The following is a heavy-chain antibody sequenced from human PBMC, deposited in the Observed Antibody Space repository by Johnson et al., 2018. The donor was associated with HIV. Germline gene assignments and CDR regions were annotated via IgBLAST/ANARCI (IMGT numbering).Heavy chain of an antibody. Sequence: QMQLVESGGGLVQPGGSLRLSCAASGFTFSSYWMSWVRQAPGKGLEWVAFIRYDGSNKYYADSVKGRFTISRDNSKNTLYLQMNSLRAEDTAVYYCAKQHEQLVEPDAFDIWGQGTMVTVSS. J-gene: IGHJ3*02. V-gene: IGHV3-30*02. CDR1: GFTFSSYW. CDR3: AKQHEQLVEPDAFDI. D-gene: IGHD6-6*01. CDR2: IRYDGSNK.